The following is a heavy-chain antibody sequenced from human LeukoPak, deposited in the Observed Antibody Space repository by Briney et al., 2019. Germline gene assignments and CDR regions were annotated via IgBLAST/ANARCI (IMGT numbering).Heavy chain of an antibody. CDR1: GFTFSSYA. J-gene: IGHJ5*02. Sequence: PGRSLRLSCAASGFTFSSYAMHWVRQAPGKGLEWVAVISYDGGNKYYADSVKGRFTISRDSSKNTLYLQMNSLRAEDTAVYYCARDAFITGFDPWGQGTLVTVSS. CDR2: ISYDGGNK. D-gene: IGHD3-22*01. V-gene: IGHV3-30-3*01. CDR3: ARDAFITGFDP.